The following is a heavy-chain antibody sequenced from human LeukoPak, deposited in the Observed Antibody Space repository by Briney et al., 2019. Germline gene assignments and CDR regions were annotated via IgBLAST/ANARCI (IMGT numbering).Heavy chain of an antibody. Sequence: ASVKVSCKASGYTFTSNGISWVRQAPGQGLEWMGWISTNSGNTNYAQKVQGRVTMTTDTSTSTAYMELRSLRSDDTAVYYCARDRIAARVLFDPWGQGTLVTVST. V-gene: IGHV1-18*01. J-gene: IGHJ5*02. D-gene: IGHD6-6*01. CDR2: ISTNSGNT. CDR1: GYTFTSNG. CDR3: ARDRIAARVLFDP.